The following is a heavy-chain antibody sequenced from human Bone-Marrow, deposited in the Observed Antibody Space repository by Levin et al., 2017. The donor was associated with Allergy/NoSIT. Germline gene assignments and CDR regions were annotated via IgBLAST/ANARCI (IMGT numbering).Heavy chain of an antibody. D-gene: IGHD1-26*01. J-gene: IGHJ6*02. CDR2: IYYSGST. Sequence: PGGSLRLSCTVSGGSISSYYWSWIRQPPGKGLEWIGYIYYSGSTNYNPSLKSRVTISVDTSKNQFSLKLSSVTAADTAVYYCARGGIVGATRVDYYGMDVWGQGTTVTVSS. CDR1: GGSISSYY. CDR3: ARGGIVGATRVDYYGMDV. V-gene: IGHV4-59*01.